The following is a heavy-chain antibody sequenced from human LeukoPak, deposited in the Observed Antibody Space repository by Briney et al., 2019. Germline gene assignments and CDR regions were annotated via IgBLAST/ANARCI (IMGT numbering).Heavy chain of an antibody. D-gene: IGHD4-17*01. CDR3: ARAALGSTGASFDP. CDR2: IYHSGRT. Sequence: SETLSLTCTVSGYSINSGYCWGWIRQPPGKGLEWIGNIYHSGRTYDNPSLKSRVTISVDTSKNQFSLKLSSVTAADTAVYYCARAALGSTGASFDPWGQGTLVTVSS. V-gene: IGHV4-38-2*02. CDR1: GYSINSGYC. J-gene: IGHJ5*02.